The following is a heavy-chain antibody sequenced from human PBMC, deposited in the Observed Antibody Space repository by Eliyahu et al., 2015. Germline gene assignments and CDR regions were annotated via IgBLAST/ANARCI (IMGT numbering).Heavy chain of an antibody. J-gene: IGHJ4*02. V-gene: IGHV4-39*01. Sequence: QLQLQESGPGLVKPSETLSLTCTVSGXSIXSSSSYWGWIRXPPGKGLEWIGSIYYSGSTYYNPSLKSRVTISVDTSKNQFSLKLSSVTAADTAVYYCARHRVRCSGGSCEVSNKFDYWGQGTLVTVSS. CDR3: ARHRVRCSGGSCEVSNKFDY. D-gene: IGHD2-15*01. CDR2: IYYSGST. CDR1: GXSIXSSSSY.